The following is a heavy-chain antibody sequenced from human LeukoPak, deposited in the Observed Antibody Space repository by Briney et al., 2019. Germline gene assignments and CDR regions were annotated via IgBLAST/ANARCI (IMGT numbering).Heavy chain of an antibody. CDR2: ISAYNGNT. Sequence: ASVKVSCTSSGYTFTSYGIIWVRQAPGQGLEWMGWISAYNGNTNYAQKPQGRVTMTTDTSTSTAYMELRSLRSDDTAVYYCARDSTSMVGFYYYGMDVWGQGTTVTVSS. CDR3: ARDSTSMVGFYYYGMDV. J-gene: IGHJ6*02. D-gene: IGHD2-8*01. CDR1: GYTFTSYG. V-gene: IGHV1-18*01.